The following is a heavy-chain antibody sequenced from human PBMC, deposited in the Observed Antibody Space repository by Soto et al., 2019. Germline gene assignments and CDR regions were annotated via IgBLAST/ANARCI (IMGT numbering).Heavy chain of an antibody. CDR2: IFWNDDK. CDR1: GCSLSTSGVG. CDR3: ADSYPSSRKYYDSGASSWWFDP. D-gene: IGHD3-22*01. J-gene: IGHJ5*02. V-gene: IGHV2-5*01. Sequence: ITLEESGPLPLKPTQTLTLTCTFSGCSLSTSGVGVGWIRQPQGQALEWLALIFWNDDKRYNPSLKTRLSITKHTSKHQVVLTMTNVDPVDTATYYCADSYPSSRKYYDSGASSWWFDPWCQGTLVTVSS.